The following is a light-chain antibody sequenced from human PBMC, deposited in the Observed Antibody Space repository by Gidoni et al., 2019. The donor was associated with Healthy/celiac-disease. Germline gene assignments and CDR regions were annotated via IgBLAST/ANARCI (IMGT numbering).Light chain of an antibody. CDR1: QSVSSSY. CDR3: QQGFT. V-gene: IGKV3-20*01. Sequence: EIVLTQSPGILSLSPGERATLSCRASQSVSSSYLAWYQQKPGQAPRLLIYGASSRATGIPDRFSGSGSGTDFTLTISRLEPEDFAVYYCQQGFTFGPGTKVDIK. J-gene: IGKJ3*01. CDR2: GAS.